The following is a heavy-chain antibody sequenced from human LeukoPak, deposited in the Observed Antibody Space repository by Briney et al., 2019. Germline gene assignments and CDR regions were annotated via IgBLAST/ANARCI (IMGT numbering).Heavy chain of an antibody. CDR3: ARVSRDHDYGDY. CDR2: ISYDGSNK. V-gene: IGHV3-30-3*01. Sequence: GGSLRLSCAASGFTFSSYAMHWVRQAPGKGLEWVAVISYDGSNKYYADSVKGRFTISRDNSKNTLYLQMNSLRAEVTAVYYCARVSRDHDYGDYWGQGTLVTVSS. J-gene: IGHJ4*02. CDR1: GFTFSSYA.